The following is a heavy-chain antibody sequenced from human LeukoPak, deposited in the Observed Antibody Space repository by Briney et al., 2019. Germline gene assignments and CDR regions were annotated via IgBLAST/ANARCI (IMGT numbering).Heavy chain of an antibody. V-gene: IGHV1-69*13. Sequence: ASVKVSCKASGGTFSSYAISWVRQAPGQGLEWMGGIIPTFGTANYAQKFQGRVTITADESTSTAYMELSSLRSDDTAVYYCARVLVRGVIHLGYWGQGTLVTVSS. J-gene: IGHJ4*02. D-gene: IGHD3-10*01. CDR1: GGTFSSYA. CDR3: ARVLVRGVIHLGY. CDR2: IIPTFGTA.